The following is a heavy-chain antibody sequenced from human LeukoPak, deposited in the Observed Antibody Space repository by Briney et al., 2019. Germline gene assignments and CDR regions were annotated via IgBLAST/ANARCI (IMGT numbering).Heavy chain of an antibody. J-gene: IGHJ4*02. D-gene: IGHD3-10*01. Sequence: PGGSLRLSCAASGFTFSSYWMSWVRQAPGKGLEWVANIKQDGSEKYYVDSVKGRFTISRDNAKNSLYLQMNSLRAEDTAVYYCARVPPADYGSGSYPDYWGQGTLVTVSS. CDR3: ARVPPADYGSGSYPDY. CDR1: GFTFSSYW. V-gene: IGHV3-7*01. CDR2: IKQDGSEK.